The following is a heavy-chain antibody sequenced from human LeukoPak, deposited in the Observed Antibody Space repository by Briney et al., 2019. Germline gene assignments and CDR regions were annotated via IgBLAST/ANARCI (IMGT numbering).Heavy chain of an antibody. CDR3: ARGRLEMATIFSRRDQGIYYYYMDV. Sequence: GASVKVSCKASGGTFSSYAISWVRQAPGQGLEWMGGIIPIFGTANYAQKFQGRVTITADESTSTAYMELSSLRSEDTAVYYCARGRLEMATIFSRRDQGIYYYYMDVWGKGTTVTISS. CDR1: GGTFSSYA. J-gene: IGHJ6*03. V-gene: IGHV1-69*13. D-gene: IGHD5-24*01. CDR2: IIPIFGTA.